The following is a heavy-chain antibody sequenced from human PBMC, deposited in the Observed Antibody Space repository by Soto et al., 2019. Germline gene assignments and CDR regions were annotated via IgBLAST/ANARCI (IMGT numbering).Heavy chain of an antibody. CDR1: GGSISSGDYY. CDR3: ATLPPRIVVMTTEIPS. J-gene: IGHJ5*02. CDR2: IYYSGST. Sequence: KPSETLSLTCTVSGGSISSGDYYWSWIRQPPGKGLEWIGYIYYSGSTYYNPSLKSRVTISVDTSKNQFSLKLSSVTAADTAVYYCATLPPRIVVMTTEIPSWGQGTRVTVAS. D-gene: IGHD2-21*02. V-gene: IGHV4-30-4*01.